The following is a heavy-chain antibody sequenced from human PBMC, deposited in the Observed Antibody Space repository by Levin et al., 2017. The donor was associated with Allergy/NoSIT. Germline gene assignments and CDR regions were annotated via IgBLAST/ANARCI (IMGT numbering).Heavy chain of an antibody. CDR2: GFYSGTT. V-gene: IGHV4-59*01. CDR3: ARATRSSLIYYFDY. D-gene: IGHD6-13*01. Sequence: GSLRLSCTVSGDSISRFYWSWIRQPPGRGLEWIGNGFYSGTTNYNPSLKSRVTILVDTSKNQFSLKLSSVTAADTAVYYCARATRSSLIYYFDYWGPGTLVTVSS. CDR1: GDSISRFY. J-gene: IGHJ4*02.